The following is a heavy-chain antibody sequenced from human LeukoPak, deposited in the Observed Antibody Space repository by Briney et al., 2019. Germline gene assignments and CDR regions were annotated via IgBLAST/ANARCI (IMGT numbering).Heavy chain of an antibody. CDR2: MHHSGST. D-gene: IGHD6-19*01. CDR1: GGSIRSYY. V-gene: IGHV4-59*08. J-gene: IGHJ5*02. Sequence: PSETLSLTCTVSGGSIRSYYWSWIRQPPGKGLEWIGYMHHSGSTKHTPYLTSRFTISVVTTKGQSSLKLSSVTAADTAVYYCARHAAVEGSSGWSPLWWFDPWGQGTLVTVSS. CDR3: ARHAAVEGSSGWSPLWWFDP.